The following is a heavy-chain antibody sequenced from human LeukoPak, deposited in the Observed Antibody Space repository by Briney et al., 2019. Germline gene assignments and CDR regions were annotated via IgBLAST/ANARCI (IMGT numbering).Heavy chain of an antibody. CDR2: ISSSGSTI. Sequence: PGRSLRLSCAASGFTFSSYEMNWVRQAPGKGLEWVSYISSSGSTIYYADSVKGRFTISRDNDKNSLYLQMNSLRAEDTAVYYCAELGITMIGGVWGKGTTVTISS. CDR1: GFTFSSYE. D-gene: IGHD3-10*02. V-gene: IGHV3-48*03. CDR3: AELGITMIGGV. J-gene: IGHJ6*04.